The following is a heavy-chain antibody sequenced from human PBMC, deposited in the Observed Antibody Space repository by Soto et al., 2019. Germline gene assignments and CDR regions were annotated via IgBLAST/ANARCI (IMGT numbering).Heavy chain of an antibody. V-gene: IGHV1-69*13. J-gene: IGHJ4*02. D-gene: IGHD6-6*01. CDR1: GGTFSSYA. Sequence: GASVKVSCKASGGTFSSYAISWVRQAPGQGLEWMGGIIPIFGTANYAQKFQGRVTITADESTSTAYMELSSLRSEDTAVYYCARDVEYRSSGRFDYWGQGTLVTVSS. CDR2: IIPIFGTA. CDR3: ARDVEYRSSGRFDY.